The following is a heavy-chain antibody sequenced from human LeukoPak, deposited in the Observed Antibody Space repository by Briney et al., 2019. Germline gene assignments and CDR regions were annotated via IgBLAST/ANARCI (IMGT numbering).Heavy chain of an antibody. CDR3: VRQIADGGDY. CDR1: GGSISSYY. J-gene: IGHJ4*02. Sequence: PSETLSLTCTVSGGSISSYYWSWIRQPPGKGLEWIGSIYHSGSIYYNPSLKSRVTISVDTSKNQFSLKLSSVTAADTAMYYCVRQIADGGDYWGQGTLVTVSS. CDR2: IYHSGSI. D-gene: IGHD6-13*01. V-gene: IGHV4-59*08.